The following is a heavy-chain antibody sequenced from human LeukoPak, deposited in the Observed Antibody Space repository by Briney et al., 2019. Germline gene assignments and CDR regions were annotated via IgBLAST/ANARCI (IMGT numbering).Heavy chain of an antibody. V-gene: IGHV3-69-1*01. CDR2: IDSNSDI. Sequence: GGSLRLSCTASGFIFNDFWMSWVRQAPGKGLEWVSSIDSNSDIYYADSLKGRFTISRDNAKNSLYLQMNSLRAEDTAVYYCARRGYYYDSSGSYDAFDIWGQGTMVTVSS. D-gene: IGHD3-22*01. CDR1: GFIFNDFW. J-gene: IGHJ3*02. CDR3: ARRGYYYDSSGSYDAFDI.